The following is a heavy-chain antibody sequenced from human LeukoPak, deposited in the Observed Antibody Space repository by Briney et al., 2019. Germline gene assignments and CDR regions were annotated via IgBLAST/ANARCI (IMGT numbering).Heavy chain of an antibody. D-gene: IGHD1-7*01. CDR1: GFTFSSYA. Sequence: GGSLRLSCAASGFTFSSYAMSWVRQAPGKGLEWVSAISGSGGSTYYADSVKGRFTISRDNAKNSLYLQTNSLRVEDTAVYYCARAHNWKYGTFDYWGQGTLVTVSS. CDR3: ARAHNWKYGTFDY. V-gene: IGHV3-23*01. CDR2: ISGSGGST. J-gene: IGHJ4*02.